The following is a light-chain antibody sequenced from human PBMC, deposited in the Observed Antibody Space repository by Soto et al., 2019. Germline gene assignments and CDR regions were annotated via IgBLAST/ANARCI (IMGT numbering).Light chain of an antibody. CDR1: QSVNKW. J-gene: IGKJ2*01. CDR2: DAS. V-gene: IGKV1-5*01. CDR3: QQYQSWPYT. Sequence: GDRVTITCRASQSVNKWLAWYQQKPGRAPNLVIYDASTLQTSVTSTFSGSGSGTEFTLTISSLQPDDLGTYYCQQYQSWPYTFGQGTKLEIK.